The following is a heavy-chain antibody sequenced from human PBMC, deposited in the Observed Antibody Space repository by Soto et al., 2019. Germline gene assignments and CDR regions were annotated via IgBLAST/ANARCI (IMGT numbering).Heavy chain of an antibody. V-gene: IGHV4-39*01. CDR1: GASISGTSYY. J-gene: IGHJ4*02. D-gene: IGHD6-13*01. CDR2: IYSSGST. Sequence: QLQLQESGPGLVKPSETLSLTCSVSGASISGTSYYWGWIRQPPGKGLEWIGSIYSSGSTYYNPSLNSRVTISVDTSKNQFSLRLTSVTAADTAVYYCTRLTEQLDIDCWGQGTLVTVSS. CDR3: TRLTEQLDIDC.